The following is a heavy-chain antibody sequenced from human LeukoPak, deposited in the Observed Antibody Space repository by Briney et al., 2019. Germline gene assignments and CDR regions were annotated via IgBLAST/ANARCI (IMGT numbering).Heavy chain of an antibody. J-gene: IGHJ4*02. CDR2: IYTGGTT. CDR1: GFTFSDYY. CDR3: ARDVAAPGGVYFDY. V-gene: IGHV3-66*01. D-gene: IGHD3-16*01. Sequence: GGSLRLSCAASGFTFSDYYMSWVRQAPGKGRVWVSVIYTGGTTYYADSVKGRFTISRDNSKNTLYLQMNSLRAEDTAVYYCARDVAAPGGVYFDYWGQGTLVTVSS.